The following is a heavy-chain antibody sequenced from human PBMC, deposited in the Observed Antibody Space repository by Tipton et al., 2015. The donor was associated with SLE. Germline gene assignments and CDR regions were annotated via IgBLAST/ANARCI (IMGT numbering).Heavy chain of an antibody. D-gene: IGHD4-17*01. J-gene: IGHJ4*02. Sequence: TLSLTCSVSGGSVTSHYWSWIRQPPGKGLEWIGYIYYSGSPNYDPSVKSRVTISIDTSKNHFSLRLTSVTAADTAAYYCARVGYGDYGGIDYWGQGTLVTVSS. V-gene: IGHV4-59*02. CDR3: ARVGYGDYGGIDY. CDR2: IYYSGSP. CDR1: GGSVTSHY.